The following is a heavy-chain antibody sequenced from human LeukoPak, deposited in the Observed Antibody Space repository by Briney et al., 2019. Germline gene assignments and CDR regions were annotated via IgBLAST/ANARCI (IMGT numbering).Heavy chain of an antibody. J-gene: IGHJ5*02. V-gene: IGHV4-4*07. CDR1: GGSISSYY. Sequence: SETLSLTCTVSGGSISSYYWSWIRQPAGKGLGWIGRIYTSGSTNYNPSLKSRVTMSVGTSKNQFSLKLSPVTAADTAVYYCARGIAVAGRGLNWFDPWGQGTLVTVSS. D-gene: IGHD6-19*01. CDR2: IYTSGST. CDR3: ARGIAVAGRGLNWFDP.